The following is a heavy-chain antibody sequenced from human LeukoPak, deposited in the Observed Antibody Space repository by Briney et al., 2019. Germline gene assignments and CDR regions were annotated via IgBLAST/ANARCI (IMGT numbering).Heavy chain of an antibody. J-gene: IGHJ4*02. V-gene: IGHV4-59*01. CDR1: GGSISSYY. CDR2: IYYSGST. CDR3: ARDLGGVAGTMDFDY. D-gene: IGHD6-19*01. Sequence: SETLSLTCTVSGGSISSYYWSWIRQPPGKGLEWIGYIYYSGSTNYNPSLKSRVTISVDTSKNQFSLKLSSVTAADTAVYYCARDLGGVAGTMDFDYWGQGTLVTVSS.